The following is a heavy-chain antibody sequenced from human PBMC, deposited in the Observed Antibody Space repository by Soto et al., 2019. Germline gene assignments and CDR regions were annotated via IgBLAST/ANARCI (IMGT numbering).Heavy chain of an antibody. V-gene: IGHV1-24*01. CDR2: FDAEDGET. J-gene: IGHJ6*02. CDR1: GYTLTELS. Sequence: ASVKVSCKVSGYTLTELSMHWVRQAPGKGLEWMGGFDAEDGETNYAQKFQGRVTMTTDTSTSTAYMELRSLRSDDTAVYYCARWVATIFTYGIDVWGQGTTVTVSS. CDR3: ARWVATIFTYGIDV. D-gene: IGHD5-12*01.